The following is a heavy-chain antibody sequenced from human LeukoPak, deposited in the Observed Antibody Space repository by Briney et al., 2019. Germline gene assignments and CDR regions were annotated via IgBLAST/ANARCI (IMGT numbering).Heavy chain of an antibody. V-gene: IGHV3-30-3*01. CDR1: GFTFSSYA. J-gene: IGHJ5*02. Sequence: PGGSLRLSCAASGFTFSSYAMHWVRQAPGKGLEWEAVISYDGSNKYYADSVKGRFTISRDNSKNTLYPQMNSLRAEDTAVYYCARGDWFDPWGQGTLVTVSS. CDR3: ARGDWFDP. CDR2: ISYDGSNK.